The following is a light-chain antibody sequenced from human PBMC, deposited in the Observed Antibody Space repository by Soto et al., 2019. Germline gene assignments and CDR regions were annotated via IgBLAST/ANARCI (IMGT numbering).Light chain of an antibody. CDR1: QSVSSN. V-gene: IGKV3-15*01. J-gene: IGKJ5*01. CDR3: QQYNDWPPIT. CDR2: GAS. Sequence: EIVLTQSPANLSVSPGEKATLSFRASQSVSSNLAWYQQKPGQAPRLLIYGASTRATGIPARFSGSGSGTDFILTISSLQSEDFAVYYCQQYNDWPPITCGQGTRREIK.